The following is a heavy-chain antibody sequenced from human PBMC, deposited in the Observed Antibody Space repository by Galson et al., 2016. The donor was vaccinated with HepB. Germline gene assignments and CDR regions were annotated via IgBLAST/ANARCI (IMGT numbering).Heavy chain of an antibody. D-gene: IGHD1-26*01. V-gene: IGHV1-18*01. J-gene: IGHJ4*02. Sequence: SVKVSCKASGYTFTTYGITWVRQAPGQGLEWMGWISVYNGDTKYAEKLQGRITMTTDTSTGTAYMELTSLRSDDTAVDYCARASWEFATNVDYWGQGTLVTVSS. CDR2: ISVYNGDT. CDR1: GYTFTTYG. CDR3: ARASWEFATNVDY.